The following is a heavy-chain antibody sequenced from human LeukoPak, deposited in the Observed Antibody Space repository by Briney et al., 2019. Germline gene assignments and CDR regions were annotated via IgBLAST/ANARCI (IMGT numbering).Heavy chain of an antibody. D-gene: IGHD2-15*01. V-gene: IGHV1-18*01. J-gene: IGHJ4*02. Sequence: GASVKVSCKASGYTFTSYGISWVRQAPGQGLDWMGWISAYNGNTNCAQKLQGRVTMTTDTSTSTAYMELRSLRSDDTAVYYCARVPLGYCSGGSCYPDYWGQGTLVTVSS. CDR1: GYTFTSYG. CDR3: ARVPLGYCSGGSCYPDY. CDR2: ISAYNGNT.